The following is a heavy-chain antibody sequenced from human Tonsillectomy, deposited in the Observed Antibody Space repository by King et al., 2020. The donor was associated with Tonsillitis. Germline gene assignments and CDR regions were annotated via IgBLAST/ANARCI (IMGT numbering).Heavy chain of an antibody. J-gene: IGHJ4*02. D-gene: IGHD1-26*01. V-gene: IGHV3-30*04. CDR2: ISYDGSNK. Sequence: VQLVESGGGVVQPGRSLRLSCAASGFTFSSYAMHWVRQAPGKGLEWVAVISYDGSNKNYADSVKGRFTISRDNSKNTLSLQMNSLRAEDTAVYYCAREGSSVSYMGTDYWGQGTLVTVSS. CDR3: AREGSSVSYMGTDY. CDR1: GFTFSSYA.